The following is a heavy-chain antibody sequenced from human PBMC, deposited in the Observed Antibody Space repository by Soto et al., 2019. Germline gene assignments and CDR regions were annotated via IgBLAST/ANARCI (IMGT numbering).Heavy chain of an antibody. CDR3: VIDSGWLFDS. CDR2: IWYDGSNK. J-gene: IGHJ4*02. V-gene: IGHV3-33*01. D-gene: IGHD6-19*01. CDR1: GFTFSSYG. Sequence: QVQLVESGGGVVQPGRSLRLSCAASGFTFSSYGMHWVRQAPGKGLEWVALIWYDGSNKYYADSVKGRFTISRDDSKNTVFLQMNSLRAEDTAVYFCVIDSGWLFDSWGQGTLVTVSS.